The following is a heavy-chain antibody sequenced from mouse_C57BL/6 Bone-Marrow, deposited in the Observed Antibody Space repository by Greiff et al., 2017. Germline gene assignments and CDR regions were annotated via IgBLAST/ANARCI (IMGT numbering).Heavy chain of an antibody. CDR1: GFSFNTYA. CDR3: VRPLGQGFAY. J-gene: IGHJ3*01. CDR2: IRSKSNNYAT. Sequence: EVQLVESGGGLVQPKGSLKLSCAASGFSFNTYAMNWVRQAPGKGLEWVARIRSKSNNYATYYADSVKDRFTISRDDSESMLYLQMNNLKTEDTAMYYCVRPLGQGFAYWGQGTLVTVSA. V-gene: IGHV10-1*01. D-gene: IGHD3-3*01.